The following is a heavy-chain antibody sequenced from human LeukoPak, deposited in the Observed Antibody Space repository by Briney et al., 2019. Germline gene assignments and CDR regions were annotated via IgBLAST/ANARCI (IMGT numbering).Heavy chain of an antibody. V-gene: IGHV4-4*07. D-gene: IGHD6-13*01. CDR3: ASHSSSWLVLDY. CDR2: IYTSGST. Sequence: SETLSLTCTVSGGSISSYYWSWIRQPPGKGLEWIGRIYTSGSTNYNPSLKSRVTMSVDTSKNQFSLKLSSVTAADTAVYYCASHSSSWLVLDYWGQGTLVTVSS. J-gene: IGHJ4*02. CDR1: GGSISSYY.